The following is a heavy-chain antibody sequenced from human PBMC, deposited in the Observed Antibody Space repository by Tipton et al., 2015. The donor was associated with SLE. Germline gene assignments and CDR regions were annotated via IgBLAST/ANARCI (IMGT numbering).Heavy chain of an antibody. V-gene: IGHV3-7*05. CDR3: ARDSATYYDFWSGYYRARGMDV. Sequence: SLRLSCAASGFTFSNYWMSWVRQAPGKGLEWVANIKPDGSEKYYVDSLKGRFTISRDNAKNSLYLQMNSLRAEDTAVYYCARDSATYYDFWSGYYRARGMDVWGQGTTVTVSS. CDR2: IKPDGSEK. D-gene: IGHD3-3*01. J-gene: IGHJ6*02. CDR1: GFTFSNYW.